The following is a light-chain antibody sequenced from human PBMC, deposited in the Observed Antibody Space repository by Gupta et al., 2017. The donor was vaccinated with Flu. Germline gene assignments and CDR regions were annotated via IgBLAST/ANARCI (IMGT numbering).Light chain of an antibody. V-gene: IGKV3-11*01. Sequence: EIVLTQSAATLSLSPGERATLSCRASQSVSSYLAWYQQKPGQAPRLLIYDASNRATGIPARFSGSGSGTDFTLTISSLEPEDFAVYYCQQRSNWPRRTFGQGTKVEIK. J-gene: IGKJ1*01. CDR1: QSVSSY. CDR3: QQRSNWPRRT. CDR2: DAS.